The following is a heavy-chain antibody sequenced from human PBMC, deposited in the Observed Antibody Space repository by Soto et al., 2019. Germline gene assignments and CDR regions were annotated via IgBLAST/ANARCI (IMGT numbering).Heavy chain of an antibody. V-gene: IGHV3-48*02. CDR2: ISSSGVTM. CDR1: GFTFRTYS. J-gene: IGHJ4*02. D-gene: IGHD6-13*01. CDR3: VRDWGLAGLLDS. Sequence: GGSLRLSCAASGFTFRTYSMHWVRQAPGKGLEWVSYISSSGVTMHYADSVKGRFTISRDNAKNSLFLLMKSLREDDTAVYYCVRDWGLAGLLDSWGQGTLVTVS.